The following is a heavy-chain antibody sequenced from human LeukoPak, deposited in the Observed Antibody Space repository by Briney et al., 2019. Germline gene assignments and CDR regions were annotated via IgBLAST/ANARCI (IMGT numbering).Heavy chain of an antibody. Sequence: GGSLRLSCAASGFTVSSNYMSWVRQAPGKGLEWVSFIYNTGDTKYADSVKGRFIISRDNSKNTLSLQMNSLSADDTAVYYCARWFCTSTTCYYDYWGQGTLVTVSS. D-gene: IGHD2-2*01. CDR3: ARWFCTSTTCYYDY. CDR2: IYNTGDT. J-gene: IGHJ4*02. V-gene: IGHV3-53*01. CDR1: GFTVSSNY.